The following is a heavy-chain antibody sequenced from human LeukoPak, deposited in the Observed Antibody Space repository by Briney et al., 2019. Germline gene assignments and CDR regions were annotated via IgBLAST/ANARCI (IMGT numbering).Heavy chain of an antibody. V-gene: IGHV4-59*01. Sequence: SETLSLTCSVSGGSISSFYWSWIRQPPGKGLEWIGYVYYSGGINYNPSLKSRVTISVDTSKNQVSLKLTSVTAADTAVYYCARYVWGSYPTFEDYWGQGTLVTVSS. CDR2: VYYSGGI. J-gene: IGHJ4*02. CDR1: GGSISSFY. CDR3: ARYVWGSYPTFEDY. D-gene: IGHD3-16*02.